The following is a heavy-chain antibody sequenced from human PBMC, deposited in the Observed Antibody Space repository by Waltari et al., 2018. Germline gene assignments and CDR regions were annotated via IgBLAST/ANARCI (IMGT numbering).Heavy chain of an antibody. Sequence: QVQLQQWGAGLLKPSETLSLTCAVYGGSFSGYYWSWIRQPPGKGLEWIGEINHSGSTNDNPSLTSRGTISVDTSKNQFSLKLSSVTAADTAVYYCASSVGYYYGLDYWGQGTLVTVSS. CDR1: GGSFSGYY. J-gene: IGHJ4*02. D-gene: IGHD3-10*01. V-gene: IGHV4-34*01. CDR2: INHSGST. CDR3: ASSVGYYYGLDY.